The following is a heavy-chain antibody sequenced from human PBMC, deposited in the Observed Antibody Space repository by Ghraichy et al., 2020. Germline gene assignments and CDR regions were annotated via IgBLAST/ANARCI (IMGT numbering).Heavy chain of an antibody. Sequence: ASVKVSCKASGDTFSGHDMHWVRQSPGQVLEWMGWINPNSGGTNYAQKFQGWVTMTRDTSISTAYMELSRLRSDDTAVYYCARGMGNRRYYYGMDVWGQGTTVTVSS. J-gene: IGHJ6*02. CDR2: INPNSGGT. CDR1: GDTFSGHD. CDR3: ARGMGNRRYYYGMDV. V-gene: IGHV1-2*04. D-gene: IGHD7-27*01.